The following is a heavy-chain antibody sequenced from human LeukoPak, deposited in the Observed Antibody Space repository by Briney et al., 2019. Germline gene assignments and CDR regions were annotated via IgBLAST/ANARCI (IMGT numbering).Heavy chain of an antibody. V-gene: IGHV1-3*01. CDR2: INAGNGNT. Sequence: ASVKVSCKASGYTFTSYAMHWVRQAPGQRLEWMGWINAGNGNTKYSQEFQGRVTITRDTSASTAYMELRSLRSDDTAVYYCARGMTGYYNYYYYYYMDVWGKGTTVTVSS. J-gene: IGHJ6*03. D-gene: IGHD3-9*01. CDR1: GYTFTSYA. CDR3: ARGMTGYYNYYYYYYMDV.